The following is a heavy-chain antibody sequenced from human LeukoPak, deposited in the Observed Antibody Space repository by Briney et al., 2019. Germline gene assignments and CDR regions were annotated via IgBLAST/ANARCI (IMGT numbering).Heavy chain of an antibody. J-gene: IGHJ6*02. CDR2: INHSGST. D-gene: IGHD2-2*01. Sequence: SETRSLTCAVYGGSFSGYYWSWIRQPPGKGLEWIGEINHSGSTNYNPSLKSRVAVSVDTSKNQFSLKLSSVTAADTAVYYCARGVHIVVVPAAIFEFGMDFWGQGTTVTVSS. CDR3: ARGVHIVVVPAAIFEFGMDF. CDR1: GGSFSGYY. V-gene: IGHV4-34*01.